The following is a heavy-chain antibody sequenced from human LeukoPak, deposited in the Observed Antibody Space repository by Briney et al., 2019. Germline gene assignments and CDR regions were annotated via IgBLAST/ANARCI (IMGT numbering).Heavy chain of an antibody. D-gene: IGHD3/OR15-3a*01. CDR3: ARDSGFSGTQRGEY. Sequence: GGSLRLSCAASGFTFSNYAIRWVRQAPGKGLEWVAVISYDGSNKYYADSVKGRFTLSRDNSKNTLYLQMNSLRAEDTAVYYCARDSGFSGTQRGEYWGQGTLVTVSS. CDR2: ISYDGSNK. CDR1: GFTFSNYA. V-gene: IGHV3-30*04. J-gene: IGHJ4*02.